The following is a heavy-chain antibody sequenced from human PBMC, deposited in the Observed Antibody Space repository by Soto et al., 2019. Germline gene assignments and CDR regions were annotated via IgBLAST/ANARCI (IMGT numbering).Heavy chain of an antibody. V-gene: IGHV3-23*01. D-gene: IGHD6-13*01. CDR2: ISGSGGST. CDR1: GFTFSSYA. J-gene: IGHJ4*02. CDR3: AKDGAGSWSLSPLVYFDY. Sequence: GGSLRLSCAASGFTFSSYAMSWVRQAPGKGLEWVSAISGSGGSTYYADSVKGRFTISRDNSKNTLYLQMNSLRAEDTAVYYCAKDGAGSWSLSPLVYFDYWGQGTLVTVSS.